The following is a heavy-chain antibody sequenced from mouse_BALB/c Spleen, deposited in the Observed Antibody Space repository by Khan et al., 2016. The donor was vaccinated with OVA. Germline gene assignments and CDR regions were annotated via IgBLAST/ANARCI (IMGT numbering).Heavy chain of an antibody. Sequence: QVQLQQPGAELVRPGASVKLSCKASGYTFTNYFINWVKQRPGQGLEWIGNIYPSDGYTTYNQKLKDTATLTVDKSSSTAYMHLSSPTSDDSAVYYCTRHGSSYDAMDYWGQGTSVTVSS. D-gene: IGHD1-1*01. V-gene: IGHV1-69*02. J-gene: IGHJ4*01. CDR3: TRHGSSYDAMDY. CDR2: IYPSDGYT. CDR1: GYTFTNYF.